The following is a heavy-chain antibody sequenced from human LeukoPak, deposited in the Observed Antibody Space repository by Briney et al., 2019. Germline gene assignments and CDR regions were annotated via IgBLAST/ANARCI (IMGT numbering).Heavy chain of an antibody. CDR3: ARVGNSGSYFDY. J-gene: IGHJ4*02. CDR2: INSDGSST. Sequence: PGGSLRLSCAASGFTFSSYWMHWVRQAPGKGLVWVSRINSDGSSTTYADSVKGRFTISRDNAKNTLYLQMNSLRAEDTAVYYCARVGNSGSYFDYWGQGTLVTVSS. D-gene: IGHD1-26*01. CDR1: GFTFSSYW. V-gene: IGHV3-74*01.